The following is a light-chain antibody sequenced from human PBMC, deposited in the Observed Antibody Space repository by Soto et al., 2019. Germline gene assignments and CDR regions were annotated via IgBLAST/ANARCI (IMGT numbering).Light chain of an antibody. J-gene: IGKJ1*01. CDR2: VAS. V-gene: IGKV3-20*01. Sequence: GLSQSPGTLSLSPGERATLSCRASQSVSAGYLAWYQQRPGQAPRLLIYVASNRAPGIPDRFSGSGSGTDFTLTISRLEPEDSAVYYCQQYGGSPTFGQGTKVDIK. CDR3: QQYGGSPT. CDR1: QSVSAGY.